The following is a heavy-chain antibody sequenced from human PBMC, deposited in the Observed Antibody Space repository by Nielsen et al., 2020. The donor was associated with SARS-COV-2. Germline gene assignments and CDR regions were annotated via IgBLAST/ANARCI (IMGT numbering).Heavy chain of an antibody. J-gene: IGHJ3*02. CDR1: GGSISNYY. V-gene: IGHV4-4*07. Sequence: SETLSLTCTVSGGSISNYYWSWIRQPAGKGLEWIGRIYTSGSTNYNPSLKSRVTMSVDTSKNQFSLKLSSVTAADTAVYYCARARITMIVVVNAFDIWGQGTMVTVSS. D-gene: IGHD3-22*01. CDR2: IYTSGST. CDR3: ARARITMIVVVNAFDI.